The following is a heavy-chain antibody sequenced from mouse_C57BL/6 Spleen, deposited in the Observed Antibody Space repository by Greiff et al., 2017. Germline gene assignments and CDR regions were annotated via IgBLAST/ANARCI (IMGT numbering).Heavy chain of an antibody. D-gene: IGHD3-3*01. J-gene: IGHJ4*01. CDR3: AREEGRDGAMDY. V-gene: IGHV1-61*01. CDR1: GYTFTSYW. CDR2: IYPSDSET. Sequence: QVQLQQPGAELVRPGSSVKLSCKASGYTFTSYWMDWVKQRPGPGLEWIGNIYPSDSETHYNQKFKDKATLTVDKSSSTAYMQLSSLTSEDSAVYYCAREEGRDGAMDYWGQGTSVTVSS.